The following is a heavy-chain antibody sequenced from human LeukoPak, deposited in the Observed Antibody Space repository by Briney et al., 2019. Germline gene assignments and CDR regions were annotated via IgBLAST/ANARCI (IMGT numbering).Heavy chain of an antibody. V-gene: IGHV3-11*04. CDR1: GFTFIDYY. J-gene: IGHJ4*02. CDR2: ISSSGSTK. CDR3: ARERIFGVVDYFDY. D-gene: IGHD3-3*01. Sequence: GGSLRLSCAASGFTFIDYYMGWIRQAPGKGLEWVSRISSSGSTKYYADSVKGRFTISRDNAKNSLYLQMNSLRAEDTAVYYCARERIFGVVDYFDYWGQGTLVTVSS.